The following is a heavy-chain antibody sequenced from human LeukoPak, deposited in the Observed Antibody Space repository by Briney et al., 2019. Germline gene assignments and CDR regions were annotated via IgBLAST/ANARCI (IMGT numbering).Heavy chain of an antibody. CDR2: INHSGST. Sequence: SETLSLTCAVYGGSISDYYWSWIRQPPGKGLEWIGEINHSGSTNYNPSLKSRVTISVDTSKNQFSLKLSSVTAADTAVYYCAGSIAARLDYWGQGTLVTVSS. J-gene: IGHJ4*02. V-gene: IGHV4-34*01. CDR1: GGSISDYY. D-gene: IGHD6-6*01. CDR3: AGSIAARLDY.